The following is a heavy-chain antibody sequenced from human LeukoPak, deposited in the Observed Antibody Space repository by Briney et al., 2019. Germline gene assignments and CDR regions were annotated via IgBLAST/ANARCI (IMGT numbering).Heavy chain of an antibody. V-gene: IGHV3-23*01. D-gene: IGHD3-10*01. CDR1: GFTFSSYA. J-gene: IGHJ4*02. CDR3: VRGHYEEGPYYYFNY. CDR2: ISGRGGKT. Sequence: PGGSLRLSCAASGFTFSSYAMSWVRQAPGKGLEWVASISGRGGKTTYADFVRGRFTISRDTSRSVLYLQMNNVRAEDTAEYFCVRGHYEEGPYYYFNYWGQGTLVTVSS.